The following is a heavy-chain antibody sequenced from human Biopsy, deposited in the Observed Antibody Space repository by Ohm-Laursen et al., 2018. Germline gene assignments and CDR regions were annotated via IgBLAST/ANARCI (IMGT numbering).Heavy chain of an antibody. CDR3: ARRGSGGRSFDY. CDR1: GDSINSSY. V-gene: IGHV4-59*08. D-gene: IGHD2-15*01. Sequence: GTLSLTCTVSGDSINSSYWSWIRQAPGKGLEWIGFISNSGNTNYNPSLKSRVTISADTSKNQFSLKLGSVTVADTAVFYCARRGSGGRSFDYWGQGSLVAVSS. CDR2: ISNSGNT. J-gene: IGHJ4*02.